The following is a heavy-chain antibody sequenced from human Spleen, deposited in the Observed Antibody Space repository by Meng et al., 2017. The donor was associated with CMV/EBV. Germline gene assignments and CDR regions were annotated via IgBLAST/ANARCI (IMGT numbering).Heavy chain of an antibody. CDR2: ISGYNGQT. V-gene: IGHV1-18*01. CDR1: GYSFTDYG. J-gene: IGHJ6*02. D-gene: IGHD3-16*01. Sequence: ASVKVSCKASGYSFTDYGISWIRQAPGQGLEWMGWISGYNGQTNYTQKIQGRVTMTTDTSTSTVYMELRGLRSDDTAVYYCAREWGKVRIIYGMDVWGQGTTVTVSS. CDR3: AREWGKVRIIYGMDV.